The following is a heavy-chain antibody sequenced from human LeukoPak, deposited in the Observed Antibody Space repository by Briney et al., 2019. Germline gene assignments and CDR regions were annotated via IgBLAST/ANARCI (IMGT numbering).Heavy chain of an antibody. J-gene: IGHJ3*02. CDR3: ANGRRAGALDI. CDR2: IYYSGSS. D-gene: IGHD6-19*01. Sequence: PSETLSLTCTVSGGSISSSTYYWGWIRQPPGKGLEWIGSIYYSGSSYYNPSLKSRVTISVDTSKNQFSLKLSSVTAADTAVYYCANGRRAGALDIWGQGTMVTVSS. V-gene: IGHV4-39*07. CDR1: GGSISSSTYY.